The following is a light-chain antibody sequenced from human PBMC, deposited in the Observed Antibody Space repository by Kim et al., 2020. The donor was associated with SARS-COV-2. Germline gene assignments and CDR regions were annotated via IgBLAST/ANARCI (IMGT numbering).Light chain of an antibody. Sequence: SSELTQDPAVSVALGQTVRITCQGDSLRSYYASWYQQRPGQAPVLVIYGKNNRPSGIPDRFSGSSSGNTASLTITAAQAEDEADYYCKSRDSSIKVVFGG. V-gene: IGLV3-19*01. J-gene: IGLJ2*01. CDR1: SLRSYY. CDR3: KSRDSSIKVV. CDR2: GKN.